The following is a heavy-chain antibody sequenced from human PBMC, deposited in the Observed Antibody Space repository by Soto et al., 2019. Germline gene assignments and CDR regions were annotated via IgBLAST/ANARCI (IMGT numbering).Heavy chain of an antibody. V-gene: IGHV3-33*01. J-gene: IGHJ6*03. CDR3: ARSDYYMDV. CDR1: GFSFSDYG. CDR2: IWYDGSNK. Sequence: GGSLRLSCAASGFSFSDYGMHWVRQAPGKGLEWVAVIWYDGSNKYYEDSVKGRFTISRDNSKNTLYLQMNTLRGEDTAVYYCARSDYYMDVWGKGTTVTVSS.